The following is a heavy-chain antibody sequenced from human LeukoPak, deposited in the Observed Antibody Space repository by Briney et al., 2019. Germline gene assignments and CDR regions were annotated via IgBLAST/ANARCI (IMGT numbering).Heavy chain of an antibody. D-gene: IGHD1-26*01. CDR2: IRYDGSNK. V-gene: IGHV3-30*02. CDR1: GFTFSSYG. Sequence: PGGSLRLSCAASGFTFSSYGMHWVRQAPGKGLEWVAFIRYDGSNKYYADSVKGRFTISRDNSKNTLYLQMNSLRAEDTAVYYCAKDRRGSSAWFDHWGQGTLVTVSS. CDR3: AKDRRGSSAWFDH. J-gene: IGHJ5*02.